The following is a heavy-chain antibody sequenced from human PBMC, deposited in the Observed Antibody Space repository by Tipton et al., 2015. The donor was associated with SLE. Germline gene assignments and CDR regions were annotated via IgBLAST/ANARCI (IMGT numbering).Heavy chain of an antibody. Sequence: QLVQSGGGLVKPGRSLRLSCAASRLSISNNWMSWVRQAPGKGLEWVAHINQDGSEQYYVDSVKGRFTIYRDNAKSSLYLQMNSLRAEDTAVYYCVREYQGSCYVNGAFDMWGRGTMVTVSS. J-gene: IGHJ3*02. CDR2: INQDGSEQ. CDR3: VREYQGSCYVNGAFDM. CDR1: RLSISNNW. V-gene: IGHV3-7*01. D-gene: IGHD3-10*01.